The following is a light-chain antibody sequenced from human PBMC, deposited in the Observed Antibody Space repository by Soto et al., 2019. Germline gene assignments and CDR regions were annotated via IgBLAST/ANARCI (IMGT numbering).Light chain of an antibody. CDR3: QQSYSTPLT. J-gene: IGKJ1*01. Sequence: DIQVSQSPATLSSSLGDRVTLTCRASQSIRSHLGWYQQKPGKAPKRLIYAASSLHSGVPARFSGSGSGTEFTLTISSLQPDDFATYYCQQSYSTPLTFGQGTKVDIK. CDR2: AAS. CDR1: QSIRSH. V-gene: IGKV1-39*01.